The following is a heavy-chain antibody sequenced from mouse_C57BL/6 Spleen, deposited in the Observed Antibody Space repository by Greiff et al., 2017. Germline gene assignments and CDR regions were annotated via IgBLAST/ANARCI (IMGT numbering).Heavy chain of an antibody. D-gene: IGHD1-1*01. CDR1: GYTFTSYW. Sequence: VQLQQPGAELVKPGASVKLSCKASGYTFTSYWMHWVKQRPGQGLEWIGMIHPNSGSTNYNEKFKSKATLTVDKSSSTAYMQLSSLTSEDSAVYYCARWGSGYDYWYFDVWGTGTTVTVSS. J-gene: IGHJ1*03. CDR2: IHPNSGST. CDR3: ARWGSGYDYWYFDV. V-gene: IGHV1-64*01.